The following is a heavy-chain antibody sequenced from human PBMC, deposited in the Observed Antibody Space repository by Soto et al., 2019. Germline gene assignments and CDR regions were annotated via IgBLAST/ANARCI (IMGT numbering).Heavy chain of an antibody. CDR1: GGSISSYY. Sequence: SETLSLTCTVSGGSISSYYCSWIRQPPGKGLEWIGYIYYSGSTNYNPSLKSRVTISVDTSKNQFSLKLSSVTAADTAVYYCARDRNAYDFWSGYYVGWFDPWGQGTLVTVSS. J-gene: IGHJ5*02. CDR2: IYYSGST. D-gene: IGHD3-3*01. V-gene: IGHV4-59*01. CDR3: ARDRNAYDFWSGYYVGWFDP.